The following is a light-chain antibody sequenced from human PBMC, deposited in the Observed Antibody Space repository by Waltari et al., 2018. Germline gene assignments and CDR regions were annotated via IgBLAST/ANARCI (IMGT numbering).Light chain of an antibody. V-gene: IGLV2-14*03. Sequence: QSALTQAASASGSPGQPITISCTGTSRDDGGYHYASWYQTHPGKAPQLLIYYVSNRPSGVSTRFSGSKSGNTASLTISGLQAEDEADYYCNSYASSNTRVFGGGTKLTVL. J-gene: IGLJ3*02. CDR3: NSYASSNTRV. CDR2: YVS. CDR1: SRDDGGYHY.